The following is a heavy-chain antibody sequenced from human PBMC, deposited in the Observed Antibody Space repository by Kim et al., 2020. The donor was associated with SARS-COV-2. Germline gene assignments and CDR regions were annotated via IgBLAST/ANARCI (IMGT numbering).Heavy chain of an antibody. CDR3: ARDHSRYCSAVTCRGSDP. D-gene: IGHD2-15*01. CDR2: ISTYNDNR. V-gene: IGHV1-18*01. CDR1: GYTFSAYG. Sequence: ASVKVSCKAFGYTFSAYGVSWVRQAAGQGLEWLGWISTYNDNRNYAERLQGRLIMTTDTSTNTVYMELRSLRSDDTAVYYCARDHSRYCSAVTCRGSDPWGQGTLVTVSS. J-gene: IGHJ5*02.